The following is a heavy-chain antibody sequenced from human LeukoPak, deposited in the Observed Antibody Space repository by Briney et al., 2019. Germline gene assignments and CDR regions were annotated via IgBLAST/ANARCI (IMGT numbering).Heavy chain of an antibody. D-gene: IGHD6-19*01. Sequence: GGSLTLSCAASGVTLNNAWMRWLRHATGKGREWVVHFKCKTDGRTLEFCAPAKHSLTISRDESKNTLYLQMNSLRAEDTAVYYCARRLTEGGCSNAFDIWGQGTMVTVSS. V-gene: IGHV3-15*01. CDR2: FKCKTDGRTL. J-gene: IGHJ3*02. CDR3: ARRLTEGGCSNAFDI. CDR1: GVTLNNAW.